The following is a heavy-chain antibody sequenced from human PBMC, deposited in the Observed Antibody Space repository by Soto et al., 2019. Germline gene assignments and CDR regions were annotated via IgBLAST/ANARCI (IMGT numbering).Heavy chain of an antibody. CDR2: INHSGST. J-gene: IGHJ4*02. Sequence: SETLSLTCAVYGGSFSGYYWSWIRQPPGKGLEWIGEINHSGSTNYNPSLKSRVTISVDTSENQFSLKLSSVTAADTAVYYCARGPKQDIVVVPAASGDDYWGQGTLVTVSS. V-gene: IGHV4-34*01. CDR3: ARGPKQDIVVVPAASGDDY. CDR1: GGSFSGYY. D-gene: IGHD2-2*01.